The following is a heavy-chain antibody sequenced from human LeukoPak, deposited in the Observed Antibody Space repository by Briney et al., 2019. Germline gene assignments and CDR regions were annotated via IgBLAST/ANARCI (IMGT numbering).Heavy chain of an antibody. CDR1: GYTFTGYY. D-gene: IGHD5-24*01. J-gene: IGHJ4*02. CDR3: ARGRRWLQWFFVY. V-gene: IGHV1-2*02. CDR2: INPNSGGT. Sequence: ASVKVSCKASGYTFTGYYMHWVRQAPGQGLEWMGWINPNSGGTNYAQKFQGRVTTTRDTSISTAYMELSRLRSDDTAVYYCARGRRWLQWFFVYWGQGTLVTVSS.